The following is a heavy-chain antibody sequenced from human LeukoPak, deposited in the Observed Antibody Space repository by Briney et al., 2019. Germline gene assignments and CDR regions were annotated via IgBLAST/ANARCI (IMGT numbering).Heavy chain of an antibody. V-gene: IGHV1-2*02. CDR2: INPNSGGT. D-gene: IGHD6-6*01. CDR3: ARVGRASTARSSFFDY. J-gene: IGHJ4*02. CDR1: GYTFSGYY. Sequence: ASVKVSCKASGYTFSGYYMHWVRQAPGQGLEWMGWINPNSGGTNYAQKFQGRVTMTRDTSISTAYMELIRLRSADTAVYYCARVGRASTARSSFFDYWGQGTLVTVSS.